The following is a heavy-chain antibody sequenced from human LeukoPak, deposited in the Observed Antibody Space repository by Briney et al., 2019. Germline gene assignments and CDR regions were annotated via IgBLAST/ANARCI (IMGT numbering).Heavy chain of an antibody. V-gene: IGHV3-30*02. J-gene: IGHJ4*02. CDR2: IRHDGSDK. CDR1: GLTFTTSS. Sequence: GGSLRLSCAAFGLTFTTSSFHWVRQAPGKGLEWVAFIRHDGSDKYYADSVKGRFISSRDNSKNNVYLQMNSLRIEDSALYYCANDFNWATDYWGQGTLVTVSS. D-gene: IGHD1-1*01. CDR3: ANDFNWATDY.